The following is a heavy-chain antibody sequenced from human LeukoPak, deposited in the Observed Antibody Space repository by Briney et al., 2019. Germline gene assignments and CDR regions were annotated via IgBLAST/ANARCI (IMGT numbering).Heavy chain of an antibody. CDR2: IIPIFGTA. CDR1: GGTFSSYA. V-gene: IGHV1-69*01. D-gene: IGHD6-6*01. J-gene: IGHJ6*02. Sequence: SVKVSCKASGGTFSSYAISWVRQAPGQGLEWMGGIIPIFGTANYAQKFQGRVTITADGPTSTAYMELSSLRSEDTAVYYCASPPGSSSINYYYGMDVWGQGTTVTVSS. CDR3: ASPPGSSSINYYYGMDV.